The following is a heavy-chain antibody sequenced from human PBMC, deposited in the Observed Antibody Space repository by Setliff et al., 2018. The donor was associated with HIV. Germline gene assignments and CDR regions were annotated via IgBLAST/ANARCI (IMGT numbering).Heavy chain of an antibody. V-gene: IGHV4-4*09. Sequence: SETLSLTCTVSGGSISISDWSWIRQPPGKGLEWIGCIYTSGNTNYDPSLKSRVTISVDTSKNQFSLKLASVTAADTAVYLCARRSDWFDPWGQGTLVTVSS. CDR2: IYTSGNT. J-gene: IGHJ5*02. CDR1: GGSISISD. CDR3: ARRSDWFDP.